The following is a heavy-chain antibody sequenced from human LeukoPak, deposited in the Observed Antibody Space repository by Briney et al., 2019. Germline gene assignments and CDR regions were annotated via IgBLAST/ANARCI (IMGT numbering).Heavy chain of an antibody. CDR1: GYTFTSYD. J-gene: IGHJ4*02. V-gene: IGHV1-8*01. Sequence: ASVKVSCKASGYTFTSYDINWVRQATGQGLEWMGWMNPNSGNTGYAQKFQGRVTMTRNTSISTAYMELSSVTAADTAVYYCARGRSSWYGAYYFDYWGQGTLVTVSS. CDR3: ARGRSSWYGAYYFDY. CDR2: MNPNSGNT. D-gene: IGHD6-13*01.